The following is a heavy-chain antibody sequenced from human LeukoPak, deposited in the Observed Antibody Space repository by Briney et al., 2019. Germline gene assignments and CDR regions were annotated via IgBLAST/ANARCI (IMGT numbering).Heavy chain of an antibody. Sequence: GGSLRLSCAASGFIFSRYWMSWVRQARGKGLEWVANIKQDGSEKFYVDSVKGRFTIPRDNSRTTLYLQMISLRADDTAVYYCAKSYNNPTVAVRVRGVIPYFDYWGQGSLVTVSS. J-gene: IGHJ4*02. CDR2: IKQDGSEK. CDR3: AKSYNNPTVAVRVRGVIPYFDY. CDR1: GFIFSRYW. V-gene: IGHV3-7*03. D-gene: IGHD3-10*01.